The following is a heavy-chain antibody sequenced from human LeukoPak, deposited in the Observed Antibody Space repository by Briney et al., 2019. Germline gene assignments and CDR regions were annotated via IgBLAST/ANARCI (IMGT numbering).Heavy chain of an antibody. D-gene: IGHD3-3*02. J-gene: IGHJ4*02. V-gene: IGHV3-53*01. CDR1: GFTVSSDF. CDR2: INSGGST. Sequence: GGSLRLSCAASGFTVSSDFMSWVRQAPGKGLEWVALINSGGSTYYADSVKGRFTISRDNSKNTLNFQMNNLRAEDTAVYYCAAFRGYYWGQGTLVSVSS. CDR3: AAFRGYY.